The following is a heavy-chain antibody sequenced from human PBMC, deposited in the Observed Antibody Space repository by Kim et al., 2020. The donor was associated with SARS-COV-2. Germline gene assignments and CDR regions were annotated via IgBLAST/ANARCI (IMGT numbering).Heavy chain of an antibody. V-gene: IGHV1-3*01. D-gene: IGHD3-10*01. CDR3: AGASLGFGEGGVY. CDR1: GYTFTSYA. CDR2: INAGNGNT. Sequence: ASVKVSCKASGYTFTSYAMHWVRQAPGQRLEWMGWINAGNGNTKYSQKFQGRVTITRDTSASTAYMELSSLRSEDTAVYYCAGASLGFGEGGVYWGQGTLVTVSS. J-gene: IGHJ4*02.